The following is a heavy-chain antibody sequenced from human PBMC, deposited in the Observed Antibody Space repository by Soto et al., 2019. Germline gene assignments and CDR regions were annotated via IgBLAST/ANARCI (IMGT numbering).Heavy chain of an antibody. Sequence: QLQLQESGPGLVKPSETLSLTCTVSGGSISSSSYYWGWIRQPPGKGLEWIGSIYYSGRTYYNPSLKSRVTISVDTSKNQFSLKLSSVTAADTAVYYCARRIAAAGDYWGQGTLVTVSS. D-gene: IGHD6-13*01. V-gene: IGHV4-39*01. J-gene: IGHJ4*02. CDR1: GGSISSSSYY. CDR3: ARRIAAAGDY. CDR2: IYYSGRT.